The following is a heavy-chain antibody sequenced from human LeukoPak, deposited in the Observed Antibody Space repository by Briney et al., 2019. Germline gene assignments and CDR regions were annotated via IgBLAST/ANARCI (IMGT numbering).Heavy chain of an antibody. V-gene: IGHV3-9*01. Sequence: GGSLRLSCAASGFTFDDYAMHWVRQAPGKGLEWVSGISWNSGSIGYADSVKGRFTISRDNAKNSLYLQMNSLRAEDTAVYYCARDLVRGLTTGVLDYWGQGTLATVPS. D-gene: IGHD4-17*01. J-gene: IGHJ4*02. CDR1: GFTFDDYA. CDR3: ARDLVRGLTTGVLDY. CDR2: ISWNSGSI.